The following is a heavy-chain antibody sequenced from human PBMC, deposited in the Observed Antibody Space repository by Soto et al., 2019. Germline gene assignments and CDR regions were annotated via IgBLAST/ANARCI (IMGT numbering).Heavy chain of an antibody. V-gene: IGHV1-24*01. Sequence: ASVKVSCQVSEYTLTELSMHWVRQAPGKGLEWMGGFDPEDGETIYAQKFQGRVTMTEDTSTDTAYMELSSLRSEDTAVYYCATGGMKYSTTDYWGQGTLVTVSS. CDR3: ATGGMKYSTTDY. D-gene: IGHD2-2*01. CDR2: FDPEDGET. CDR1: EYTLTELS. J-gene: IGHJ4*02.